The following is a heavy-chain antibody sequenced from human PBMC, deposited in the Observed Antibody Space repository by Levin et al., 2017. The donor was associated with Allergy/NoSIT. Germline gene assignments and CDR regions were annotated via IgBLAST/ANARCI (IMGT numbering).Heavy chain of an antibody. CDR3: ARDGPTVRKYYYYGMDV. V-gene: IGHV3-48*02. D-gene: IGHD3-10*01. Sequence: GGSLRLSCAASGFTFSSYSMNWVRQAPGKGLEWVSYISSSSSTIYYADSVKGRFTISRDNAKNSLYLQMNSLRDEDTAVYYCARDGPTVRKYYYYGMDVWGQGTTVTVSS. J-gene: IGHJ6*02. CDR2: ISSSSSTI. CDR1: GFTFSSYS.